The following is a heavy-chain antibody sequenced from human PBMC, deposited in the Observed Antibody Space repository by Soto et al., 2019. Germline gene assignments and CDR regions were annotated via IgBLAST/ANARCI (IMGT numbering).Heavy chain of an antibody. CDR2: VSYDGSNK. CDR3: AKDTYYYDRSGYYTYDH. V-gene: IGHV3-30*18. J-gene: IGHJ4*02. CDR1: GFTCSSYG. Sequence: PGGSLRLSCAASGFTCSSYGVHWVRQAPGKGLEWVASVSYDGSNKHYADSVKGRFTISRDNSRNTLDLQMNSLRAEDTAVYYCAKDTYYYDRSGYYTYDHWGQGTQVTVSS. D-gene: IGHD3-22*01.